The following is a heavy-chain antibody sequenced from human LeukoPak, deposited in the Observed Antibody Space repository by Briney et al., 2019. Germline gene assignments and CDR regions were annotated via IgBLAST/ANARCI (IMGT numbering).Heavy chain of an antibody. V-gene: IGHV3-74*01. CDR2: INSDGSST. CDR1: GFTFSSYW. CDR3: ARGFRYFDWLPLDY. D-gene: IGHD3-9*01. Sequence: GGSLRLSCAASGFTFSSYWMHWVRQAPGKGLVWVSRINSDGSSTSYADSVKGRFTISRDNAKNTLYLQMNSPRAEDTAVYYCARGFRYFDWLPLDYWGQGTLVIVSS. J-gene: IGHJ4*02.